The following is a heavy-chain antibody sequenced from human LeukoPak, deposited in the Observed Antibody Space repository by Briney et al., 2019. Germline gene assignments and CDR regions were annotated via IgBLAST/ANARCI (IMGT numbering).Heavy chain of an antibody. V-gene: IGHV3-23*01. CDR1: GFTFSSYA. CDR3: AKVFYPAAGTGRVDFPFDY. Sequence: GGSLRLSCAASGFTFSSYAMSWFRQAPGKGLEWVSSISGSGGSTYYADSVKGRFTISRDNSKTTLYLQMNSLRAEDTAVYYCAKVFYPAAGTGRVDFPFDYWGQGTLVTVSS. D-gene: IGHD6-13*01. CDR2: ISGSGGST. J-gene: IGHJ4*02.